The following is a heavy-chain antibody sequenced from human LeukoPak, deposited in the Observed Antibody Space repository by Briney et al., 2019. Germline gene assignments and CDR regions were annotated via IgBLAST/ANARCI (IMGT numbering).Heavy chain of an antibody. Sequence: GGSLRLSCAVSGITLSNYGMSWVRQAPGKGLEWGAGIIGSGSGTNYADSVKGRFTRSRDNSNNTLYLQMNSLRAEDPAVYFCAKRGVVIRVILIGFHKEAYYFDSWGQGALVPVSS. CDR1: GITLSNYG. J-gene: IGHJ4*02. V-gene: IGHV3-23*01. CDR2: IIGSGSGT. D-gene: IGHD3-9*01. CDR3: AKRGVVIRVILIGFHKEAYYFDS.